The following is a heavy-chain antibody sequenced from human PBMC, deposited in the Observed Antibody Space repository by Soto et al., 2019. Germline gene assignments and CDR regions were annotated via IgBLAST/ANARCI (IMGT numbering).Heavy chain of an antibody. J-gene: IGHJ6*03. CDR1: GYTFTSYD. D-gene: IGHD3-3*01. V-gene: IGHV1-8*01. CDR3: ARLTSKRQRITIFGVVPGFYYYYYYMDV. Sequence: ASVKVSCKPSGYTFTSYDINWVRQATGQGLEWMGWMNPNSGNTGYAQKFQGRVTMTRNTSISTAYMELSSLRSEDTAVYYCARLTSKRQRITIFGVVPGFYYYYYYMDVWGKGTTVTVSS. CDR2: MNPNSGNT.